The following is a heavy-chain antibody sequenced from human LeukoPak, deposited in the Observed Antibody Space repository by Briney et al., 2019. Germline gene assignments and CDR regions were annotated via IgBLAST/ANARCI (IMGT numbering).Heavy chain of an antibody. J-gene: IGHJ4*02. Sequence: PGGTLRLSCAASGFTVSSNYMSWVRQAPGKGLEWVSVIYSGGSTYYADSVKGRFTISRDNSKNTLYLQMNSLRAEDTAVYYCARTSLGSNDYWGQGTLVTVSS. V-gene: IGHV3-66*01. CDR2: IYSGGST. CDR1: GFTVSSNY. D-gene: IGHD3-16*01. CDR3: ARTSLGSNDY.